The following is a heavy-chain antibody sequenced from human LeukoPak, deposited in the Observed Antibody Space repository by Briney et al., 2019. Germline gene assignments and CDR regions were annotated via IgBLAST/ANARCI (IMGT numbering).Heavy chain of an antibody. CDR1: GFTLSSYA. V-gene: IGHV3-23*01. Sequence: PGGSLRLSCETSGFTLSSYAMSWVRQAPGKGLDWVSTISGSGGSTYYADSVKGRFTISRDNSKNTLYLQMISLRAEDTAVYYCAKVPGAPYYFDYWGQGTLVTVSS. CDR2: ISGSGGST. CDR3: AKVPGAPYYFDY. D-gene: IGHD1-26*01. J-gene: IGHJ4*02.